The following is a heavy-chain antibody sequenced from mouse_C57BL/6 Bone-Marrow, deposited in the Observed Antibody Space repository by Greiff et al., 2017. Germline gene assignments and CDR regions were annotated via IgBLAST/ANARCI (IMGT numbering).Heavy chain of an antibody. CDR3: ARCADGYAVPYAMDY. D-gene: IGHD2-2*01. CDR1: GFTFTDYY. J-gene: IGHJ4*01. CDR2: IRNKANGYTT. V-gene: IGHV7-3*01. Sequence: EVKLVESGGGLVQPGGSLSLSCAASGFTFTDYYMSWVRQPPGKALEWLGFIRNKANGYTTEYSASVKGRFTISRDNSQSILYLQMNALRAEDSATYYCARCADGYAVPYAMDYWGQGTSVTVSA.